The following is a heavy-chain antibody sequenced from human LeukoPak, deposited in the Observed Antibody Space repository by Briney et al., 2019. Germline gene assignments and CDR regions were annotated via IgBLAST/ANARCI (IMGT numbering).Heavy chain of an antibody. D-gene: IGHD3-10*01. J-gene: IGHJ4*02. V-gene: IGHV4-34*01. Sequence: SETLSHTCAVYGGSFSGYYWSWIRQPPGKGLEWIGEINHSGSTNYNPSLKSRVTISVDTSKNQFSLKLSSVTAADTAVYYCARDHAGVQDYWGQGTLVTVSS. CDR1: GGSFSGYY. CDR3: ARDHAGVQDY. CDR2: INHSGST.